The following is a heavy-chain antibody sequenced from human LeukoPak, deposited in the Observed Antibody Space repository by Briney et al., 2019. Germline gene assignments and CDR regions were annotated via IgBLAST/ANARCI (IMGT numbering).Heavy chain of an antibody. Sequence: GGSLRLYCAASGFTVSSNYVSWVRQAPGKGLEWVSVIYSGGSTYYADSVKGRFTISRDNSKNTLYLQMNSLRAEDTAVYYCARDGALCSSTSCYYYYYYMDVWGKGTTVTVSS. J-gene: IGHJ6*03. V-gene: IGHV3-66*02. CDR3: ARDGALCSSTSCYYYYYYMDV. CDR1: GFTVSSNY. D-gene: IGHD2-2*01. CDR2: IYSGGST.